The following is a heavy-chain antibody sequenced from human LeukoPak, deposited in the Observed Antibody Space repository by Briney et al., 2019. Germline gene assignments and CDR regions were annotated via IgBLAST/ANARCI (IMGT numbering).Heavy chain of an antibody. V-gene: IGHV1-2*02. CDR2: INPNSGGT. CDR1: EYTFIGYF. Sequence: ASVKVSCKASEYTFIGYFIHWVRQAPGQGLEWMGWINPNSGGTNYAQKFQGRVTMTRDTSISTAYLELNRLRSGDTAVYYCARDHGWTGTTSDYYFDYWGQGTLVTVSS. J-gene: IGHJ4*02. CDR3: ARDHGWTGTTSDYYFDY. D-gene: IGHD1-7*01.